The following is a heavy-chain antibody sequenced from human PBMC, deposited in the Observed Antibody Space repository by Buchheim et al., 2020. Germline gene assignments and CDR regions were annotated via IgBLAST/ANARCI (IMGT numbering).Heavy chain of an antibody. V-gene: IGHV3-30-3*01. D-gene: IGHD6-13*01. Sequence: QVQLVESGGGVVQPGRSLRLSCAASGFTFSSYALHWVRQAPGKVLEWVAVISHDGINSAHADSVKGRFTVSRDNSKNTLYLQMNSLRPDDTAVYYCARVWGVKGSTWYNGFYFDYWGQGTL. J-gene: IGHJ4*02. CDR2: ISHDGINS. CDR1: GFTFSSYA. CDR3: ARVWGVKGSTWYNGFYFDY.